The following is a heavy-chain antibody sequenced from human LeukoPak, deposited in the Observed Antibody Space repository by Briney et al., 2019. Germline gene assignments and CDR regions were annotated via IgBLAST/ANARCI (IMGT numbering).Heavy chain of an antibody. J-gene: IGHJ4*02. D-gene: IGHD3-10*01. Sequence: PETLSLTCTVSGGSISSYYWSWIRQPAGKGLEWIGRIYTSGSTNYNPSLKSRVTMSVDTSKNQFSLKLSSVTAADTAVYYCARDPHAGYYGSGSYSGDDYWGQGTLVTVSS. V-gene: IGHV4-4*07. CDR3: ARDPHAGYYGSGSYSGDDY. CDR1: GGSISSYY. CDR2: IYTSGST.